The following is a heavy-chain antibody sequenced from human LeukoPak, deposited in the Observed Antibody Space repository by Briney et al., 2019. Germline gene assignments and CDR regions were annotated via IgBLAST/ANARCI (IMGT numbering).Heavy chain of an antibody. CDR1: GGSFSAYY. V-gene: IGHV4-38-2*01. CDR3: ARADYSSTWSHDYYYMDV. CDR2: IYHSGST. D-gene: IGHD6-13*01. Sequence: KASETLSLTCAVYGGSFSAYYWGWIRQPPGKGLEWIGSIYHSGSTYYNPSLKSRVTISVDTSKNQFSLKLSSVTAADTAVYYCARADYSSTWSHDYYYMDVWGKGTTVTVSS. J-gene: IGHJ6*03.